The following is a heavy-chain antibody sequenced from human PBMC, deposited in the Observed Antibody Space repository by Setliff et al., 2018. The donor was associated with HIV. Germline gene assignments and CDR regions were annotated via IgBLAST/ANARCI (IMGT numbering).Heavy chain of an antibody. CDR3: AKEAVSGTYFGSGFDY. J-gene: IGHJ4*02. CDR2: IKWSTNRI. CDR1: GFTFDDYA. D-gene: IGHD1-26*01. Sequence: SLKISCATSGFTFDDYALHWVRQAPGKGLEWVSGIKWSTNRIRYADSVKGRFTTSRDSAKNFLYLQMNSLTTEDTALYYCAKEAVSGTYFGSGFDYWGQGTLVTVSS. V-gene: IGHV3-9*01.